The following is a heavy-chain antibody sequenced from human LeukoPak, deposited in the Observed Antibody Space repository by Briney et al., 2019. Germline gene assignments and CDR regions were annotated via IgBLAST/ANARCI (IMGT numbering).Heavy chain of an antibody. Sequence: GGSLRLSCSTSGFTFSGYWMSWVRQAPGKGLEWVANIQQNGGDKYYVDSVKGRFAISRDNAKNSLYLQMSSLRAEDTAVYYCATSIVGLTYDEHFQHWGQGTLVTVSS. CDR3: ATSIVGLTYDEHFQH. J-gene: IGHJ1*01. CDR1: GFTFSGYW. V-gene: IGHV3-7*03. CDR2: IQQNGGDK. D-gene: IGHD1-26*01.